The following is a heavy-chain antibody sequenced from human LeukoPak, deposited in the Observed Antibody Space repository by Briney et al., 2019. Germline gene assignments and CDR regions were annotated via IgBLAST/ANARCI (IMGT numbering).Heavy chain of an antibody. Sequence: GGSLRLSCVASGFTFTSYWMSSVRQTPGKGLEWVAHLNQDGSERYYVDSVKGRFTISRENVKNSLYLQMNSLRAEDTAVYYCAKCGTGSSFDYWGQGMLVTVSS. CDR2: LNQDGSER. J-gene: IGHJ4*02. CDR3: AKCGTGSSFDY. D-gene: IGHD3-10*01. V-gene: IGHV3-7*02. CDR1: GFTFTSYW.